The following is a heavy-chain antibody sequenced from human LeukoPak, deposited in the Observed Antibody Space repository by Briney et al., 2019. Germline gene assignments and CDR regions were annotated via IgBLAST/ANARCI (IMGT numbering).Heavy chain of an antibody. CDR1: GFTFSDYY. J-gene: IGHJ4*02. CDR2: ISSSGSTI. Sequence: PGGSLRLSCAASGFTFSDYYMSWVRQAPGKELEWVSYISSSGSTIYYADSVKGRFTISRDNAKNSLYLQMNSLRAEDTAVYYCARDYYYGSGSCDYWGQGTLVTVSS. V-gene: IGHV3-11*01. CDR3: ARDYYYGSGSCDY. D-gene: IGHD3-10*01.